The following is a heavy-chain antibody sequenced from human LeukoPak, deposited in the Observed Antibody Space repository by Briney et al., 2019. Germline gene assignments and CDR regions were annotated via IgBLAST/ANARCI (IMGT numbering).Heavy chain of an antibody. CDR2: INHSGST. Sequence: SETLSLTCAVYGGSFSGYYWSWIRQPPGKGLEWIGEINHSGSTNYNPSLKSRVTISVDTSKNQFSLKLSSVTAADTAVYYCANPDIVVVVAAENPWGQGTLVTVSS. D-gene: IGHD2-15*01. J-gene: IGHJ5*02. V-gene: IGHV4-34*01. CDR1: GGSFSGYY. CDR3: ANPDIVVVVAAENP.